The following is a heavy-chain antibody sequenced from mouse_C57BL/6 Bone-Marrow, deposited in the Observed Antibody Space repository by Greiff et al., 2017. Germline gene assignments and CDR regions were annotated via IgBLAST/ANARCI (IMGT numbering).Heavy chain of an antibody. CDR1: GYTFTDYY. D-gene: IGHD1-2*01. CDR3: ARRLLLSEDYARDY. J-gene: IGHJ4*01. CDR2: IYPGSGNT. Sequence: QVQLQQSGAELVRPGASVKLSCKASGYTFTDYYINWVKQRPGQGLEWIARIYPGSGNTYYNEKFKGKATLTAEKSSSTAYMQLSSLTSEDSAVYFWARRLLLSEDYARDYWGQGTSVNV. V-gene: IGHV1-76*01.